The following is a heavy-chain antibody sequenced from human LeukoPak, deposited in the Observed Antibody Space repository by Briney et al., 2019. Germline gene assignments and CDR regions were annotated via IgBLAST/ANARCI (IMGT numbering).Heavy chain of an antibody. CDR2: ISYDGSNK. J-gene: IGHJ4*02. CDR1: GFTFSSYA. D-gene: IGHD3-22*01. Sequence: GRSLRLSCAASGFTFSSYAMHWVRQAPGKGLEWVAVISYDGSNKYYADSVKGRFTISRDNSKNTLYPQMNSLRAEDTAVYYCARAGITMIVVVITLDYWGQGTLVTVSS. CDR3: ARAGITMIVVVITLDY. V-gene: IGHV3-30-3*01.